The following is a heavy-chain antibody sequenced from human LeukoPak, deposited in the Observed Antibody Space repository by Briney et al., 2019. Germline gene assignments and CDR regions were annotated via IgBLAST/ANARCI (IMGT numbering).Heavy chain of an antibody. V-gene: IGHV4-61*01. J-gene: IGHJ5*02. Sequence: SETLSLTCTVSSASVSSASYWSWIRQPPGKGVEWIAHIYNGVNTNYNPSLKSRVTISVDTSKNQFSLRLNSVTAADTAVYYCARSRAFNSGAFDPWGQGSLVTVSS. D-gene: IGHD1-26*01. CDR3: ARSRAFNSGAFDP. CDR1: SASVSSASY. CDR2: IYNGVNT.